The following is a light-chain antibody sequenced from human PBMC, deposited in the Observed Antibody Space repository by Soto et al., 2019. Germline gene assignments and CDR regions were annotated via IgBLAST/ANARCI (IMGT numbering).Light chain of an antibody. CDR2: EGS. CDR1: SSDVGSSNL. V-gene: IGLV2-23*01. Sequence: QSALTQPASASGSPGQSITISCTGTSSDVGSSNLVSWYQQHPGKAPKLMIYEGSKRPSGVSDRFSGSKTGNTASLTISGLQAEDEGDYYCCSYAGSSTWVFGGGTKLTVL. CDR3: CSYAGSSTWV. J-gene: IGLJ3*02.